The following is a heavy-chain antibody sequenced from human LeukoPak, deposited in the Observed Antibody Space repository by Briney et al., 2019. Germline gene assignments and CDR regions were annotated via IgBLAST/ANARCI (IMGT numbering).Heavy chain of an antibody. Sequence: ASVKVSCKASGYTFTGYYMHWVRQAPGQGLEWMGWINPNGGGTNYAQKFQGRVTMTRDTSISTAYMELSRLRSDDTAVYYCARDREGYYDILTGYYGVGAFDIWGQGTMVTASS. CDR2: INPNGGGT. CDR3: ARDREGYYDILTGYYGVGAFDI. J-gene: IGHJ3*02. D-gene: IGHD3-9*01. V-gene: IGHV1-2*02. CDR1: GYTFTGYY.